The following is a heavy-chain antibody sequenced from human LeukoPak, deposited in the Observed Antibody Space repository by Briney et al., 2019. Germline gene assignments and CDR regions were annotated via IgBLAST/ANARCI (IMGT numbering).Heavy chain of an antibody. D-gene: IGHD2-15*01. CDR1: GFTFSSYS. Sequence: GGSLRLSCAASGFTFSSYSMNWVRQAPGKGLEWVSSISSSSSYIYYADSVKGRFTISRDNAKNSLYLQMNSLRAEDTAVYYCAPLGYCSGGSCYSPDYWGQGTLVTVSS. CDR2: ISSSSSYI. CDR3: APLGYCSGGSCYSPDY. J-gene: IGHJ4*02. V-gene: IGHV3-21*01.